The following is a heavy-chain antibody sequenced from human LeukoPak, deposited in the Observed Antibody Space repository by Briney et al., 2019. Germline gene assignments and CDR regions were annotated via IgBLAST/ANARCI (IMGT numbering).Heavy chain of an antibody. Sequence: PSETLSLTCAVSGYSISSSNWWGWIRQPPGKGLEWIGYIYYSGSTNNNPSLKSRVTMSVDTSKNQFSLKLSSVTALDTAVYYCARIVVDNPDFYYYYMDVWGKGTTVTVSS. CDR3: ARIVVDNPDFYYYYMDV. V-gene: IGHV4-28*06. CDR1: GYSISSSNW. CDR2: IYYSGST. D-gene: IGHD3-22*01. J-gene: IGHJ6*03.